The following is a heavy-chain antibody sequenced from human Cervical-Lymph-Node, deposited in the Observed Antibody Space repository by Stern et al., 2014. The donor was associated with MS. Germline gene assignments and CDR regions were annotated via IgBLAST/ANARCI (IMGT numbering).Heavy chain of an antibody. Sequence: VQLVQSGPEVQKPGSSVTVSCRGSGSTFSSSAMRWVRQAPGQGLAWMGGIIHIIGKANYAQKYQGRVTITADESTSTAYMELRSLRSDDTDVYYCARGLLGSENAFDIWGQGTMVTVSS. J-gene: IGHJ3*02. CDR2: IIHIIGKA. CDR1: GSTFSSSA. V-gene: IGHV1-69*01. CDR3: ARGLLGSENAFDI. D-gene: IGHD2-15*01.